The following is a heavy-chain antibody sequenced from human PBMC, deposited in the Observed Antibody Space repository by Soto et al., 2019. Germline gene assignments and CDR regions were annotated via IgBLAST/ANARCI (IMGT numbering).Heavy chain of an antibody. CDR1: GFTFSSYA. V-gene: IGHV3-23*01. CDR2: ISGSGGST. Sequence: SLRLSCAASGFTFSSYAMSWVRQAPGKGLEWVSAISGSGGSTYYADSVKGRFTISRDNSKNALYLQMNSLRAEDTAVYYCAKDRTALRYFDWLLVRYSGMDVWGQGTTVTVSS. J-gene: IGHJ6*02. CDR3: AKDRTALRYFDWLLVRYSGMDV. D-gene: IGHD3-9*01.